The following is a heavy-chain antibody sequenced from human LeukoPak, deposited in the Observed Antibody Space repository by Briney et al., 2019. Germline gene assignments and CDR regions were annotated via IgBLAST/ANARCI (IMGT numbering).Heavy chain of an antibody. V-gene: IGHV1-24*01. CDR1: GYTLTELS. J-gene: IGHJ5*02. CDR3: ARDRGDIVLMVYGNNWFDP. Sequence: ASVKVSCKVSGYTLTELSMHWVRQAPGKGLEWMGGFDPEDGETIYAQKFQGRVTMTEDTSTDTAYMELSSLRSEDTAVYYCARDRGDIVLMVYGNNWFDPWGQGTLVTVSS. D-gene: IGHD2-8*01. CDR2: FDPEDGET.